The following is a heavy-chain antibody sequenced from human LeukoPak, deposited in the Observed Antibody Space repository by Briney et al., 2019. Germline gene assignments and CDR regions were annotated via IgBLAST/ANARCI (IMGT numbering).Heavy chain of an antibody. J-gene: IGHJ4*02. CDR2: IRNKANSYTT. D-gene: IGHD3-9*01. CDR1: GFTFSDHY. CDR3: TTFAYYDILTGYFDY. V-gene: IGHV3-72*01. Sequence: GGSLRLSCAASGFTFSDHYMDWVRQAPGKGLEWVGRIRNKANSYTTEYAASVKGRFTISRDDSKNSLYLQMNNLKTEDTAVYYCTTFAYYDILTGYFDYWGQGTLVTVSS.